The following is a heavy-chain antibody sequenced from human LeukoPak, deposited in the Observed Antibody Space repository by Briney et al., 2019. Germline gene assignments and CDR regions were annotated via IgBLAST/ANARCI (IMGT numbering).Heavy chain of an antibody. D-gene: IGHD2-2*03. J-gene: IGHJ5*02. Sequence: PSETLSLTCAVYGGSFSGYYWSWIRQPPGKGLEWIGEINHSGSTNYNPSLKSRVTISVDTSKNQFSLKLSSVTAADMAVYYCARGRGGYCSSTSCRYNWFDPWGQGTLVTVSS. CDR2: INHSGST. CDR1: GGSFSGYY. V-gene: IGHV4-34*01. CDR3: ARGRGGYCSSTSCRYNWFDP.